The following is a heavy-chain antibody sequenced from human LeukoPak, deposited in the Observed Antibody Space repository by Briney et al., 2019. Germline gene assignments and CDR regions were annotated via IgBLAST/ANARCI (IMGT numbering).Heavy chain of an antibody. CDR1: GGSIGSSSYY. CDR2: IYYSGST. D-gene: IGHD1-1*01. V-gene: IGHV4-39*07. J-gene: IGHJ4*02. CDR3: ARSIGYKDY. Sequence: SETLSLTCTVSGGSIGSSSYYWGWIRQPPGKGLNWIGSIYYSGSTYYNPSLKSRVTISVDTSRDQFSLKLSSVTAADTAVYYCARSIGYKDYWGQGTLVTVSS.